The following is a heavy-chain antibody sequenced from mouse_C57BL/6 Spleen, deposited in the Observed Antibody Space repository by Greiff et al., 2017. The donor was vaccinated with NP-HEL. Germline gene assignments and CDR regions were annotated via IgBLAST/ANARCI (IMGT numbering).Heavy chain of an antibody. J-gene: IGHJ3*01. CDR2: ISSGSSTI. CDR1: GFTFSDYG. Sequence: EVKLMESGGGLVKPGGSLKLSCAASGFTFSDYGMHWVRQAPEKGLEWVAYISSGSSTIYYADTVKGRFTISRDNAKNTLFLQMTSLRSEDTAMYYCARVFFAYWGQGTLVTVSA. CDR3: ARVFFAY. V-gene: IGHV5-17*01.